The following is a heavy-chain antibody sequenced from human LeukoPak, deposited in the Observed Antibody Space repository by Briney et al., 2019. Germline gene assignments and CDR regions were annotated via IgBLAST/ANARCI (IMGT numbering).Heavy chain of an antibody. D-gene: IGHD3-22*01. J-gene: IGHJ4*02. Sequence: ASVKVSCKASGGTFSRFTISWVRQAPGQGFEWMGGITPIFGTANFAQKFQGRVSITADESTSTAFMELSSLRSEDTAVYYCAREWGLESSGYYYAYWGLGTLVTVSS. CDR1: GGTFSRFT. V-gene: IGHV1-69*13. CDR2: ITPIFGTA. CDR3: AREWGLESSGYYYAY.